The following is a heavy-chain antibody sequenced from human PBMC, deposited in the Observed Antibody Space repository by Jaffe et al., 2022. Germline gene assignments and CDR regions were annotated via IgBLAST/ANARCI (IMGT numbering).Heavy chain of an antibody. D-gene: IGHD5-18*01. CDR3: ARDLPGQQALTRYYYYYYMDV. V-gene: IGHV1-18*01. Sequence: QVQLVQSGAEVKKPGASVKVSCKASGYTFTSYGISWVRQAPGQGLEWMGWISAYNGNTNYAQKLQGRVTMTTDTSTSTAYMELRSLRSDDTAVYYCARDLPGQQALTRYYYYYYMDVWGKGTTVTVSS. CDR2: ISAYNGNT. J-gene: IGHJ6*03. CDR1: GYTFTSYG.